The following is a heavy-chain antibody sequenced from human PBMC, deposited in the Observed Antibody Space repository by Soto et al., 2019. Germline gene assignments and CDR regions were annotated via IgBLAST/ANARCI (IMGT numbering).Heavy chain of an antibody. D-gene: IGHD3-22*01. J-gene: IGHJ3*02. Sequence: SVKVSCKASGFTFTSSAVQWVRQARGQRLEWIGWIVVGSGNTNYAQKFQERVTITRDMSTSTAYMELSSLRSEDTAVYYCAAESPMIVSPVGAFDICGQGTMLTVSS. CDR2: IVVGSGNT. V-gene: IGHV1-58*01. CDR3: AAESPMIVSPVGAFDI. CDR1: GFTFTSSA.